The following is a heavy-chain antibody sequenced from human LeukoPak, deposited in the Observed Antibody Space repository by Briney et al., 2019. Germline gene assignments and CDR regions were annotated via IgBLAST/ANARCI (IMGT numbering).Heavy chain of an antibody. V-gene: IGHV3-30*02. J-gene: IGHJ4*02. D-gene: IGHD3-22*01. CDR3: AKDESESSGSFDY. Sequence: GGSLRLSCAASGFTFNRCGMRWVRQAPGKGLEWATFITFDGSNKRYIDSVKGRFTISRDNSRNTLHLQMNSLRVEDTAVYYCAKDESESSGSFDYWGQGTLVTVSS. CDR2: ITFDGSNK. CDR1: GFTFNRCG.